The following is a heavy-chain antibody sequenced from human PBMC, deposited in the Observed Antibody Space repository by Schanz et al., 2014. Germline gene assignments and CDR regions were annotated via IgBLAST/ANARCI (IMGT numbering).Heavy chain of an antibody. J-gene: IGHJ4*02. V-gene: IGHV3-66*01. CDR3: AKDFVPLVQQLIRSGGAHLDH. D-gene: IGHD6-13*01. CDR2: IYTDGST. Sequence: EVQLVESGGGLVQPGGSLRLSCAASGFTVSKNYMSWVRQAPGKGLEWVSIIYTDGSTYYADSVRDRFTISRDNSKNMLYLQINNLRAEDTAVYYCAKDFVPLVQQLIRSGGAHLDHWGQGTLVTVSS. CDR1: GFTVSKNY.